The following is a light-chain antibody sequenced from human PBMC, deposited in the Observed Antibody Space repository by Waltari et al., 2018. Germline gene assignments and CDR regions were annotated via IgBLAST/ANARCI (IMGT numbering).Light chain of an antibody. CDR1: GSDVGRYNS. J-gene: IGLJ1*01. CDR2: DVS. V-gene: IGLV2-14*03. Sequence: QSALAQPASVSGSPGQSITISCTGSGSDVGRYNSVSWYQQLPGKAPKVIIFDVSDRPSGVSTRFSGSKAGNTASLTISGLQAEDEADYYCGSYSGTTTYVFGTGTYVTVL. CDR3: GSYSGTTTYV.